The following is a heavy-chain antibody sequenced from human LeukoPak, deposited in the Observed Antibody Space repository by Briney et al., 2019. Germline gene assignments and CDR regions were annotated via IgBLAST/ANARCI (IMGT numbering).Heavy chain of an antibody. CDR3: ARDLQYYYDSSGYYPI. CDR2: IYYGEST. D-gene: IGHD3-22*01. J-gene: IGHJ4*02. V-gene: IGHV4-59*11. Sequence: PSETLSLTCTVSGGSISSHYWSWIRQPPGKGLEWIGYIYYGESTNYNPSLKSRVTISVDTSKNQFSLKLSSVTAADTAVYYCARDLQYYYDSSGYYPIWGQGTLVTVSS. CDR1: GGSISSHY.